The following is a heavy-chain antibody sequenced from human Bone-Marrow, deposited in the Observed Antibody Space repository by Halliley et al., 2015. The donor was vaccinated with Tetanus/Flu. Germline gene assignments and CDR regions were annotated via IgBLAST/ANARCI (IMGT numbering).Heavy chain of an antibody. Sequence: QLVQSGGGLIQPGGSLRLSCAASGFTVSSNSMSWVRQAPGKGLEWVANIKPDGSDEHYVESVKGRFTISRDNTRESIFLQVNNLRAEDTAVYYCGGSHSYAFDLRGQGTLVTVSS. D-gene: IGHD6-13*01. V-gene: IGHV3-7*03. CDR1: GFTVSSNS. CDR2: IKPDGSDE. J-gene: IGHJ5*02. CDR3: GGSHSYAFDL.